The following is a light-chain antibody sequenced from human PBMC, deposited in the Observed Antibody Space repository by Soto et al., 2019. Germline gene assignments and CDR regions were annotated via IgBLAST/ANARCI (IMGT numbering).Light chain of an antibody. Sequence: QAVVTQPPSASGTPGQRVTISCSGSTSNVGSNSVNWYQQLPGTAPKLLIYRDNQRPSGVPDRFSGSKSGTSASLAISGLRSEDEADYYCAAWDDSLSGVVFGGGTQLTVL. J-gene: IGLJ2*01. V-gene: IGLV1-47*01. CDR1: TSNVGSNS. CDR2: RDN. CDR3: AAWDDSLSGVV.